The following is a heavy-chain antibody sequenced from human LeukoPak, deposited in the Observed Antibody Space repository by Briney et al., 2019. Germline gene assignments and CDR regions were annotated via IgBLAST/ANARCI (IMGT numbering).Heavy chain of an antibody. CDR2: IRHDESKK. D-gene: IGHD3-16*01. J-gene: IGHJ4*02. V-gene: IGHV3-30*02. CDR3: AKDFGGASWCFDY. CDR1: GFIFSAYG. Sequence: GGSLRLSCAASGFIFSAYGMHWVRQAPGKGLEWVAFIRHDESKKNYADSVKGRFTISRDNSKNTVFLQMNSLRAEDTAVYYCAKDFGGASWCFDYWGQGTLVTVSS.